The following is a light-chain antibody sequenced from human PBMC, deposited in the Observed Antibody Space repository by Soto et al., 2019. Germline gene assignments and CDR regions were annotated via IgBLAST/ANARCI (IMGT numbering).Light chain of an antibody. CDR1: QSVSSN. CDR3: QQYNNWPGT. Sequence: EIEMTQSPATLSVSPGERATLSCRASQSVSSNLAWYQQKPGQAPRLLIYGASTRATGIPARFSGSGSGTEFTLTISSLQSEDFAVYYCQQYNNWPGTFGQGTKVEIQ. V-gene: IGKV3-15*01. CDR2: GAS. J-gene: IGKJ1*01.